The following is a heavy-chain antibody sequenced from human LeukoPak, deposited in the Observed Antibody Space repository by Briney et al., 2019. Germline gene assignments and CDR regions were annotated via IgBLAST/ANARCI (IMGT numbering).Heavy chain of an antibody. CDR3: ARYYYDSRLFDY. Sequence: SETLSLTCTVSGGSISSSNSYWGWIRQPPGKGLEWIGTIYHTGSTYHNPSLKSRVTIPVDTSKNQFSLSLSSVTAADTAVYYCARYYYDSRLFDYWGQGTLVTVSS. J-gene: IGHJ4*02. CDR1: GGSISSSNSY. V-gene: IGHV4-39*01. D-gene: IGHD3-22*01. CDR2: IYHTGST.